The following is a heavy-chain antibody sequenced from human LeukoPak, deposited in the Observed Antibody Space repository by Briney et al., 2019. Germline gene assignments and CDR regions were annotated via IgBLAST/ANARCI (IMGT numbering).Heavy chain of an antibody. V-gene: IGHV3-23*01. J-gene: IGHJ4*02. D-gene: IGHD4-11*01. CDR3: AKDRWRLTSNPNYFDY. Sequence: SGGSLRLSCAASGFTFSSNAMSWVRQAPGKGLEWVSAISGSGGSTYYADSVKGRFTISRDNSKNTLYLQMNSLRAEGTAVYYCAKDRWRLTSNPNYFDYWGQGTLVTVSS. CDR2: ISGSGGST. CDR1: GFTFSSNA.